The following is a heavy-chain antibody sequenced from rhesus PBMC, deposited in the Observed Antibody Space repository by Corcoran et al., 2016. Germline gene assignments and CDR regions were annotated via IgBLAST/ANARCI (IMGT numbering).Heavy chain of an antibody. V-gene: IGHV4-169*01. CDR2: IYGSGSST. CDR1: GGSISSSY. J-gene: IGHJ3*01. Sequence: QLQLQESGPGLVKPSETLSVTCAVSGGSISSSYWSWIRQAPGKGLEWIGYIYGSGSSTNYDPSLKSRVTLSVDTSKNQLSLKLSSVTTADTAVYYCASGGTWGNFWTGYFSGGWFDVWGQGLRVTVSS. D-gene: IGHD3-3*01. CDR3: ASGGTWGNFWTGYFSGGWFDV.